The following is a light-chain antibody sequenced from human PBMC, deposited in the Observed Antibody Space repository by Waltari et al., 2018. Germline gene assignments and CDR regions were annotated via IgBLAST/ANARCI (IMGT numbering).Light chain of an antibody. CDR1: SNNVGNQG. V-gene: IGLV10-54*01. CDR2: RNN. CDR3: SAWDSSLSAWV. J-gene: IGLJ2*01. Sequence: QAGLTQPPSVSKGLRQTATLTCTGNSNNVGNQGAAWLQQHQGHPPKLLSYRNNNRPSGISEGLSASRSGNTASLPIPGLQPEDEADYYCSAWDSSLSAWVFGGGTKLTVL.